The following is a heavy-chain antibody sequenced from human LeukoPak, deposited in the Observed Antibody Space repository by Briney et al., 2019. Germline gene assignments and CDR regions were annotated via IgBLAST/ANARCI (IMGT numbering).Heavy chain of an antibody. CDR2: ISGSGGST. V-gene: IGHV3-23*01. J-gene: IGHJ3*02. CDR3: ARPCPGSSDALDI. CDR1: GFTFSSYA. Sequence: PGGSLRLSCAASGFTFSSYAMRWVRQAPGKGLEWVSAISGSGGSTYYADSVKGRFTTSRDNSKNTLYLQMNSLRAEDTAVYYCARPCPGSSDALDIWGQGTMVTVSS.